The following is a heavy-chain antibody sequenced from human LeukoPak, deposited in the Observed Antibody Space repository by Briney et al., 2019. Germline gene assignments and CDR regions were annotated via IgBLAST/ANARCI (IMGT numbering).Heavy chain of an antibody. CDR3: ARHKNLGVAPFDY. V-gene: IGHV4-34*01. D-gene: IGHD3-16*01. CDR1: GGSFSGYY. J-gene: IGHJ4*02. Sequence: SETLSLTCAVYGGSFSGYYWSWIRQPPGKGLEWIGEINHSGSTNYNPSLKSRVTISVDTSKNQFSLQLNSMTAADTAIYYCARHKNLGVAPFDYWGQGTLVTVSS. CDR2: INHSGST.